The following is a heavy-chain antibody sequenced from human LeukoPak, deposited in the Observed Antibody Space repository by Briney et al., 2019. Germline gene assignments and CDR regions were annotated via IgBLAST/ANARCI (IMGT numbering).Heavy chain of an antibody. Sequence: GGSLRLSCAASGFTFSSYAVSWVRQAPGQGLEWVSTITGGGSTTYYADSVKGRFTISRDNSKNTLYLQMNSLRAEDTALYYCARESPVAATGRSWFDSWGQGTLVTVSS. CDR3: ARESPVAATGRSWFDS. V-gene: IGHV3-23*01. J-gene: IGHJ5*01. D-gene: IGHD6-13*01. CDR1: GFTFSSYA. CDR2: ITGGGSTT.